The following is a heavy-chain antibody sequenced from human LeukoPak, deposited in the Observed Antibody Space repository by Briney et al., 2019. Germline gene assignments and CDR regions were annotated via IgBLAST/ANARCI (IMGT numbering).Heavy chain of an antibody. J-gene: IGHJ5*02. D-gene: IGHD5-18*01. V-gene: IGHV4-4*07. CDR3: ARDPLSVDTAMDPYNWFDP. CDR2: IYTCGST. Sequence: SETLSLTCTVSGGSISSYYWSWIRQPAGKGLEWIGRIYTCGSTNYNPSLKSRVTMSVDTSKNQFSLKLSSVTAADTAVYYCARDPLSVDTAMDPYNWFDPWGQGTLVTVSS. CDR1: GGSISSYY.